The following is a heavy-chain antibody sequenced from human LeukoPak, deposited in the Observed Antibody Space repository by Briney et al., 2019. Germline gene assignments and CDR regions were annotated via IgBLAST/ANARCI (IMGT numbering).Heavy chain of an antibody. D-gene: IGHD3-10*01. CDR1: GYTFTGYF. V-gene: IGHV1-2*02. CDR3: ARELQRGLDD. CDR2: INNSGGT. J-gene: IGHJ4*02. Sequence: ASVKVSCKSSGYTFTGYFLHWVRQAPGQGLEWMGWINNSGGTNYAQKFQGRVTMTSDTSINTAYVELSGLTSDDTAVYYCARELQRGLDDWGQGTLVTVSS.